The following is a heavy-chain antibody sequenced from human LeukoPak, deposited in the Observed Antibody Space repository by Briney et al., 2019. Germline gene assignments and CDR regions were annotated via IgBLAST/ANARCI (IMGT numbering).Heavy chain of an antibody. CDR2: IDDSGVIR. J-gene: IGHJ6*02. CDR1: GFIFKTHA. CDR3: AKRLKRNYYYHYAMDA. Sequence: PGGSLRLSCTASGFIFKTHAMSWVRQAPGKGLEWVSRIDDSGVIRSYADSVKGRFTISRDNSKMTLTLQMNSLRAEDTAVYYCAKRLKRNYYYHYAMDAWGQGTTVTVSS. V-gene: IGHV3-23*01. D-gene: IGHD3-22*01.